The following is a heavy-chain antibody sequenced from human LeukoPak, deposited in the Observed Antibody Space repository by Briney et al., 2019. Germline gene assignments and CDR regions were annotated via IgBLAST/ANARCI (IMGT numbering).Heavy chain of an antibody. CDR1: GFTFSDYT. CDR2: ITGDSTYI. CDR3: ARVQGSPY. Sequence: GGSLRLSCAASGFTFSDYTLNWVRQPPGKGLEWLSSITGDSTYIYYADSVKGRFTVSRDNARNSLYLRINGLRADDTAVYYCARVQGSPYWGQGTLVTVSS. V-gene: IGHV3-21*01. J-gene: IGHJ4*02.